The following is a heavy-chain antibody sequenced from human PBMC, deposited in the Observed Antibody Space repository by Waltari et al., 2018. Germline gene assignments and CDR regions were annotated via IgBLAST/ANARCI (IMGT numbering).Heavy chain of an antibody. V-gene: IGHV3-23*01. CDR3: TKDRVVATVARSYDY. Sequence: EVQLLESGGDLVQTGGSMRLACAASGFSFSSYAMGWVRQAPGKRLGGVSVINDSVTPDYADSCKGRFTISSDISKNTLYLQMHSLRPEDMAVYFFTKDRVVATVARSYDYCGQGTLGTVSS. D-gene: IGHD2-21*01. CDR1: GFSFSSYA. CDR2: INDSVTP. J-gene: IGHJ4*02.